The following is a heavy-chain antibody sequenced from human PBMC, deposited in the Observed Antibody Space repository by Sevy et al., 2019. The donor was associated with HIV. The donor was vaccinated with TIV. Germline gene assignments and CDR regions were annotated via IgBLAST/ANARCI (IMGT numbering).Heavy chain of an antibody. D-gene: IGHD3-10*01. Sequence: GGSLRLSCAASGFTLRDYAMSWVRQAPGKGLEWVSGISAGGGSTHYSNSVKGRFTISRDTSKNTLYLQVNSLRVEDTAVYYCGKDRRRRDGDAEMSVPFDHWGQGTLVTVSS. CDR3: GKDRRRRDGDAEMSVPFDH. CDR1: GFTLRDYA. CDR2: ISAGGGST. J-gene: IGHJ5*02. V-gene: IGHV3-23*01.